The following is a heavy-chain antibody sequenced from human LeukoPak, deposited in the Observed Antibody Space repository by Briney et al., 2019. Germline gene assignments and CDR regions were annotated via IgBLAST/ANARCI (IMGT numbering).Heavy chain of an antibody. CDR2: MNPNSGNT. CDR3: AIEDIVVVPAAKIPNQEDY. Sequence: GASVKVSCKASGYTFTSYDINWVRQATGQGLEWMGWMNPNSGNTGYAQKFQGRVTMTRNTSISTAYMELSSLRSEDTAVYYCAIEDIVVVPAAKIPNQEDYWGQGTLVTVSS. V-gene: IGHV1-8*01. CDR1: GYTFTSYD. D-gene: IGHD2-2*01. J-gene: IGHJ4*02.